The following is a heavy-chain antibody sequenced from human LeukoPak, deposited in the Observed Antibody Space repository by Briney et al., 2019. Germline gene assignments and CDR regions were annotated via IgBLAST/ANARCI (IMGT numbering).Heavy chain of an antibody. CDR1: GFTFSSYA. CDR2: ISYDGSNK. D-gene: IGHD2-2*02. V-gene: IGHV3-30-3*01. Sequence: GGSLRLSCAASGFTFSSYAMHWVRQAPGKGLEWVAVISYDGSNKYYADSVKGRFTISRDNSKNTLYLQMNSLRAEDTAVYYCARGVVPAAIPFSPIGYWGQGTLVTVSS. J-gene: IGHJ4*02. CDR3: ARGVVPAAIPFSPIGY.